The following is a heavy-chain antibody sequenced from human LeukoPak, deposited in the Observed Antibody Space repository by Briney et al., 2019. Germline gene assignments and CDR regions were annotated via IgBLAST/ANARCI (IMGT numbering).Heavy chain of an antibody. CDR3: ARDLQWLVRSYYYYGMDV. D-gene: IGHD6-19*01. Sequence: GGSLRLSCAASGFTFSSYSMNWVRQAPGKGLEWVSSISSSSSYIYYADSVKGRFTISRDNAKNSLYLQMNSLRAEDTAVYYCARDLQWLVRSYYYYGMDVWGQGTTATVSS. CDR2: ISSSSSYI. CDR1: GFTFSSYS. V-gene: IGHV3-21*01. J-gene: IGHJ6*02.